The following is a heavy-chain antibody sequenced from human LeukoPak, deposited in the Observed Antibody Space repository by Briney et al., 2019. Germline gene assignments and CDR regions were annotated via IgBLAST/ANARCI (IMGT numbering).Heavy chain of an antibody. CDR3: AKDRFCSSTNCPYDQ. J-gene: IGHJ5*02. CDR2: ISVSDDST. V-gene: IGHV3-23*01. D-gene: IGHD2-2*01. Sequence: PGGSLRLSCAASGFTSSDYTMNWVRQAPGKGLEWVSGISVSDDSTYYADSVKGRFTMSRDNSNNMLYLQMNSLRAEDMAVYYCAKDRFCSSTNCPYDQWGQGALVTVSS. CDR1: GFTSSDYT.